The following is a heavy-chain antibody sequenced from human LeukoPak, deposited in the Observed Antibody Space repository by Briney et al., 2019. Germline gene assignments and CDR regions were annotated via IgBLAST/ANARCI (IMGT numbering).Heavy chain of an antibody. CDR3: ARRMPEAVATFDF. D-gene: IGHD6-19*01. J-gene: IGHJ4*02. V-gene: IGHV4-59*01. Sequence: SETLSLTCTVAGGSISSYYWNLIRQPPGKALEWIGYISYSGSTNYNPSLKSRVTISVDTSKNQFSLNLTSVTAADTAVYYCARRMPEAVATFDFWGQGTLVTVSS. CDR2: ISYSGST. CDR1: GGSISSYY.